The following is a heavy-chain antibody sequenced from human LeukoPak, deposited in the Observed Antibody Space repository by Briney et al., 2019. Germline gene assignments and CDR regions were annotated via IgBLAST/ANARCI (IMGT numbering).Heavy chain of an antibody. Sequence: SETLSLTCTASGGSISGYYWSWIRQSPGKGLEWIGYISYSGSTNYNPSLKSRLTISADTSKNQLSLKLSSVTAADTAVYYCASSRRGGYYDSSGHYRFDYWGQGTLVTVSS. CDR3: ASSRRGGYYDSSGHYRFDY. V-gene: IGHV4-59*08. CDR1: GGSISGYY. J-gene: IGHJ4*02. D-gene: IGHD3-22*01. CDR2: ISYSGST.